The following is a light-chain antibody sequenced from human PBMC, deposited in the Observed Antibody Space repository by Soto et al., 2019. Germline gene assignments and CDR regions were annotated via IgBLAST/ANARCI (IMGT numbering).Light chain of an antibody. CDR3: SSYTSSSIYV. CDR1: SSDVGGYNL. V-gene: IGLV2-14*01. CDR2: EVS. J-gene: IGLJ1*01. Sequence: QSVLTQPASVSGSPGQSITISCTGTSSDVGGYNLVSWYQQHPGTAPKLMIYEVSNRPSGVSNRFSGSKSGNTASLTISGLQADDEADYYCSSYTSSSIYVFGAGTKVTV.